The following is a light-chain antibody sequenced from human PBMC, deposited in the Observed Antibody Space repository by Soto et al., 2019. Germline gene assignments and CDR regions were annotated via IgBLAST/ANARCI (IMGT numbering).Light chain of an antibody. J-gene: IGKJ5*01. CDR2: AAS. V-gene: IGKV3-20*01. CDR3: QQYGSSPLVT. CDR1: QSVSSSY. Sequence: EIVLTQSPGTLSLSPGERATLSCRASQSVSSSYLAWYQQKPGQPPRLLIYAASSRATGIPYRFSGSGSGTDFTLTISRLEPEDFAVYYCQQYGSSPLVTFGQGTRLEIK.